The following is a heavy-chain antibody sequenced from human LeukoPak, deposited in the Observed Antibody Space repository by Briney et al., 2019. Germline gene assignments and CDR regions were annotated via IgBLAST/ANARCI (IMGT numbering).Heavy chain of an antibody. Sequence: GGSLRLSCAASGFTFSNYAMSWVRQAPGKGLEWVSAISGSGGSTYYADSVKGRFTISRDNSKNTLYLQMNSLRAEDTAVYYCAKRAAGNNYYYYYYYMDVWGKGTTVTVSS. CDR2: ISGSGGST. D-gene: IGHD6-13*01. CDR1: GFTFSNYA. V-gene: IGHV3-23*01. CDR3: AKRAAGNNYYYYYYYMDV. J-gene: IGHJ6*03.